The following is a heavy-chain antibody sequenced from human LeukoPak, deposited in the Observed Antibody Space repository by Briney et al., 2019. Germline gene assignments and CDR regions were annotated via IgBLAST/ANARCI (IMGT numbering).Heavy chain of an antibody. CDR2: ISSSSSGSRYI. CDR3: AGHHDSWRYWLDV. V-gene: IGHV3-21*01. J-gene: IGHJ6*02. Sequence: GGSLRLSCAASGFTFSSYSMNWVRQAPGKGLEWVSCISSSSSGSRYIYYAEAVWSRFSINRENAKYLQYVQMNSLTAEATAVYYCAGHHDSWRYWLDVWGQGTTVTVSS. CDR1: GFTFSSYS. D-gene: IGHD5-12*01.